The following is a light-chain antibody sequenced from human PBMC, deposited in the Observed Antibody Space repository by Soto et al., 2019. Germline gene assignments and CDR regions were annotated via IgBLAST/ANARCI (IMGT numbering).Light chain of an antibody. Sequence: QSVLTQPASVSGSPGQSITISCTGTSSDVGGYNYVSWYQQHPGKAPKLMIYDVSNRPSGVSNRFSGSKSGNTASLTISGLQAEDEADYYCSSYTGSSRVSGGGSKVTVL. CDR1: SSDVGGYNY. CDR2: DVS. J-gene: IGLJ2*01. CDR3: SSYTGSSRV. V-gene: IGLV2-14*01.